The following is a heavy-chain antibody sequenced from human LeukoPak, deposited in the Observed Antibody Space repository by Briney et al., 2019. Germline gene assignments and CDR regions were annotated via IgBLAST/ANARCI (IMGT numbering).Heavy chain of an antibody. D-gene: IGHD5-18*01. Sequence: GGSLRLSCAASGFTFSSYDMHWVRQATGKGLEWVSAIGTAGDTYYPGSVKGRFTISRENAKNSLYLQMNSLRAGDTAVYYCARGIQLWSTYYYYYYMDVRGKGTTVTVSS. CDR2: IGTAGDT. CDR1: GFTFSSYD. V-gene: IGHV3-13*01. J-gene: IGHJ6*03. CDR3: ARGIQLWSTYYYYYYMDV.